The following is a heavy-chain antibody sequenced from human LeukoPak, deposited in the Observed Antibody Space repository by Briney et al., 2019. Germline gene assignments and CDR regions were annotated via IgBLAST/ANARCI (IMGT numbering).Heavy chain of an antibody. J-gene: IGHJ3*02. CDR2: ISGSGGST. Sequence: GGSLRLSCAGSAFTSSAYGMSWVRQPPGKGLEWVAGISGSGGSTYYADSVKGRFTISRDNTKNMLYLQMNRLRADDTAVCYCAKVVGATSIEVFDIRGQGTLVTVSS. D-gene: IGHD1-26*01. CDR3: AKVVGATSIEVFDI. CDR1: AFTSSAYG. V-gene: IGHV3-23*01.